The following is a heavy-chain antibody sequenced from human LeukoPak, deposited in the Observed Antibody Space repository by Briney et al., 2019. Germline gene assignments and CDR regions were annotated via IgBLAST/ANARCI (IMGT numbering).Heavy chain of an antibody. CDR3: ASPAYCGGDCYWPSFDY. Sequence: GGSLILSCAASGFTFSGSAMHWVRQASGKGLEWVGRIRSKANNYSTAYAASVKGRFTISRDDSKNTAYLQMNSLKTDDTAVYYCASPAYCGGDCYWPSFDYWGQGILVAVSS. J-gene: IGHJ4*02. V-gene: IGHV3-73*01. CDR2: IRSKANNYST. D-gene: IGHD2-21*02. CDR1: GFTFSGSA.